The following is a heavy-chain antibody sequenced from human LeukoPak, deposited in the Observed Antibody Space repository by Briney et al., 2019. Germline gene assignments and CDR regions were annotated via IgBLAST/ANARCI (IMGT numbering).Heavy chain of an antibody. J-gene: IGHJ4*02. V-gene: IGHV4-59*08. CDR2: IYYSGST. Sequence: PSETLSLTCTVSGGSISSYYWSWIRQPPGKGLEWIGYIYYSGSTNYNPSLKSRVTISVDTSKNQFSLKLSSVTAADTAVYYCARTQTPTLFDYWGQGTLVTVSS. CDR3: ARTQTPTLFDY. CDR1: GGSISSYY.